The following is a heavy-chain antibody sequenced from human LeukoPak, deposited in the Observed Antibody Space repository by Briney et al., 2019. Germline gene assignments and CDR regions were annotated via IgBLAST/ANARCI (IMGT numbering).Heavy chain of an antibody. CDR3: ARDRAYYDSSGYYYSPDYYGMDV. CDR1: GGSVSGGGYY. V-gene: IGHV4-31*03. CDR2: FYYGGST. D-gene: IGHD3-22*01. J-gene: IGHJ6*02. Sequence: SETLSLTCTVSGGSVSGGGYYWSWIRQHPGKGLNWFGYFYYGGSTYYTPSLKSRVTISVDTSKNQFSLKLSSVTAADTAVYYCARDRAYYDSSGYYYSPDYYGMDVWGQGTTVTVSS.